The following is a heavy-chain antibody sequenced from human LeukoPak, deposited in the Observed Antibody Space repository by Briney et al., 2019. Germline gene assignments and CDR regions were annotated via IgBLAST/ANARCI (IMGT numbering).Heavy chain of an antibody. CDR3: AREYASSSGWTYYFDY. Sequence: GASVKVSCKASGYTFTGYYMQWVRPAPGQGLEWMGWINPNSGGTNYAQKFQGRVTMTRDTSISTAYMELSRLRSDDTAVYYCAREYASSSGWTYYFDYWGQGTLVTVCS. CDR2: INPNSGGT. J-gene: IGHJ4*02. D-gene: IGHD6-19*01. CDR1: GYTFTGYY. V-gene: IGHV1-2*02.